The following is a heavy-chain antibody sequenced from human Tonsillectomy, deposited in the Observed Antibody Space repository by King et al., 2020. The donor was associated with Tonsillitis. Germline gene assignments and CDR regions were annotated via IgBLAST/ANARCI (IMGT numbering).Heavy chain of an antibody. Sequence: QLVQSGAEVKKPGASVKVSCQASGYTFTNDGITWVRQAPGQGLEWMGWISVYSGNTDYAQKLQGRVTMTADTSTTTAYMGLRGLTSDDTAGYYCARGISGSYRYYFYYWGQGTLVTVSS. D-gene: IGHD1-26*01. CDR2: ISVYSGNT. CDR1: GYTFTNDG. J-gene: IGHJ4*02. V-gene: IGHV1-18*04. CDR3: ARGISGSYRYYFYY.